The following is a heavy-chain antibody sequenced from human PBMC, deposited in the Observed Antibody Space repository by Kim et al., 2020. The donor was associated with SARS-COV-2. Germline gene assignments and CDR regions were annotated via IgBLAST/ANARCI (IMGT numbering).Heavy chain of an antibody. V-gene: IGHV3-73*01. CDR1: GFTFSGGP. Sequence: GGSLRLSCAASGFTFSGGPMHWVRQASGKGLEWVARIRSKDYGSATAYSESVRGRFTISRDESKDTAYLQMNNLKSEDTAVYYCTRPTLSTLYGMDVWGQGTTVTVSS. CDR3: TRPTLSTLYGMDV. CDR2: IRSKDYGSAT. J-gene: IGHJ6*02.